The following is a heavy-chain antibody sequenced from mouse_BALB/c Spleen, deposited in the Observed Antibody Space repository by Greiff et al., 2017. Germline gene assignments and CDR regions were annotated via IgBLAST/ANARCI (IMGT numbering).Heavy chain of an antibody. CDR2: ISSGGSYT. CDR3: ARHKTDAMDY. CDR1: GFTFSSYG. Sequence: EVKLVESGGDLVKPGGSLKLSCAASGFTFSSYGMSWVRQTPDKRLEWVATISSGGSYTYYPDSVKGRFTISRDNAKNTLYLQMSSLKSEDTAMYYCARHKTDAMDYWGQGTSVTVSS. V-gene: IGHV5-6*01. J-gene: IGHJ4*01.